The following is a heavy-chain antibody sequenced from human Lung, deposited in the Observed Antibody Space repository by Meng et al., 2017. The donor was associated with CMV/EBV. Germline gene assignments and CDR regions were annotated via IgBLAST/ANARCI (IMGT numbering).Heavy chain of an antibody. CDR2: IRNRANSHAT. Sequence: GEXXKISCSASGFTFSDAGLHWVRQASGRGLEWIGRIRNRANSHATAYVASVKGRFTISRHDSKNTMYLHMNSLKPDDTAVYYCSRGDSNGLLYWGPGTLVNGAS. D-gene: IGHD3-22*01. CDR1: GFTFSDAG. CDR3: SRGDSNGLLY. J-gene: IGHJ4*02. V-gene: IGHV3-73*01.